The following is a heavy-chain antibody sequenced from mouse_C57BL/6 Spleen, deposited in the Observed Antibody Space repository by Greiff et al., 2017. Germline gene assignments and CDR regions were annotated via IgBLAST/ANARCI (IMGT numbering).Heavy chain of an antibody. CDR2: IYPRDGST. V-gene: IGHV1-85*01. D-gene: IGHD1-2*01. CDR1: GYTFTSYD. J-gene: IGHJ1*03. CDR3: ARRGRPGYFDV. Sequence: VQLQQSGPELVKPGASVKLSCKASGYTFTSYDINWVKQRPGQGLEWIGWIYPRDGSTKYNEKFKGKATLTVDTSSSTAYMELHRLTSEDSAVYFGARRGRPGYFDVWGTGTTVTVSS.